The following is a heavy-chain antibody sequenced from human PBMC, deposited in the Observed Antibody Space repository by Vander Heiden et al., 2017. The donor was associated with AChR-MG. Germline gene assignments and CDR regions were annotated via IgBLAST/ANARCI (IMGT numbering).Heavy chain of an antibody. J-gene: IGHJ4*02. V-gene: IGHV1-18*01. D-gene: IGHD3-10*01. CDR1: GYTFTSYG. CDR2: ISANNGNT. Sequence: GQSGAEVKTPGASVKVSCKTSGYTFTSYGISWVRQAPGQGLEWMGWISANNGNTNYAQKLQGRVSMSTDTATSTAYMELRSLRSDDTAVYYCRELFFFSGARWPDYWGQGTLVTVSS. CDR3: RELFFFSGARWPDY.